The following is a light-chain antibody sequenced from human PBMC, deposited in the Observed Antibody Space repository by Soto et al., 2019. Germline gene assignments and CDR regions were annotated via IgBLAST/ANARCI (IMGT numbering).Light chain of an antibody. J-gene: IGKJ4*01. V-gene: IGKV3-20*01. CDR2: GAS. Sequence: EIVMTQSPATLSLSPGERATLSCRASQSVRSRYLAWYQQKPGQAPRLLIYGASSRATGTPDRFSGSGSGTDFTLIISRLEPEDFAVYYCQQYGSSVLTFGGGTKVDIK. CDR1: QSVRSRY. CDR3: QQYGSSVLT.